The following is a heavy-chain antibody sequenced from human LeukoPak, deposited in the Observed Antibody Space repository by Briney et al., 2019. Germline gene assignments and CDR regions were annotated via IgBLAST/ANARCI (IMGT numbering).Heavy chain of an antibody. CDR3: ARGPTVATIIELSY. V-gene: IGHV1-2*02. D-gene: IGHD5-12*01. CDR2: INPNSGGT. Sequence: VASVKVSCKASGYTFTGYYMHWVRQAPGQGLEGMGWINPNSGGTNYAQKFQGRVTMTRDTSISTAYMELSRLRSDDTAVYYCARGPTVATIIELSYWGQGTLVTVSS. CDR1: GYTFTGYY. J-gene: IGHJ4*02.